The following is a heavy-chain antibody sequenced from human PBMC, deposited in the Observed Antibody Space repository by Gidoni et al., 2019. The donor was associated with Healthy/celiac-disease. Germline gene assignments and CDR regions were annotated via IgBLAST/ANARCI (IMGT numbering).Heavy chain of an antibody. D-gene: IGHD2-2*02. J-gene: IGHJ5*02. CDR2: IYPGDSDT. V-gene: IGHV5-51*01. CDR3: ARALRSCSSTSCYKISWFDP. CDR1: GYSFTSYC. Sequence: EVQLVQSGAEVKKPGESLKISCKGSGYSFTSYCIVWVRQMPGKGLEWMGIIYPGDSDTRYSPSFQGQVTISADKSISTAYLQWSSLKASDTAMYYCARALRSCSSTSCYKISWFDPWGQGTLVTVSS.